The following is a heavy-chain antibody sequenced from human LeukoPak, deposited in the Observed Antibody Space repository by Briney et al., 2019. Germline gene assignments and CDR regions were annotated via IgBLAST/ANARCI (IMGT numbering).Heavy chain of an antibody. D-gene: IGHD3-22*01. V-gene: IGHV1-69*01. Sequence: GASVKVSCKASGGTFSSYAISWVRQAPGQGLEWMGGIIPIFGTANYAQKFQGRVTITADESTSTAYMELSSLRSEDTAVYYCARGYYDSSRYDDASDIWGQGTMVTVSS. CDR1: GGTFSSYA. J-gene: IGHJ3*02. CDR2: IIPIFGTA. CDR3: ARGYYDSSRYDDASDI.